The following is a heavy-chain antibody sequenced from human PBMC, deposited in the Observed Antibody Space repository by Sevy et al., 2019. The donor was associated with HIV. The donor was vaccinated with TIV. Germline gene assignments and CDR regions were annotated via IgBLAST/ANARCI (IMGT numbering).Heavy chain of an antibody. CDR2: IWSDGAYQ. CDR1: GFTFSNYA. Sequence: GGSLRLSCAATGFTFSNYAMHWVRQAPGKGMEWVAIIWSDGAYQYHGHSVKGRFTISRDNSMNTPYLQMNNVRVEDTAVYYCARGGYYYDNAAYYALDSWGQGTLVTVSS. V-gene: IGHV3-33*01. D-gene: IGHD3-22*01. CDR3: ARGGYYYDNAAYYALDS. J-gene: IGHJ4*02.